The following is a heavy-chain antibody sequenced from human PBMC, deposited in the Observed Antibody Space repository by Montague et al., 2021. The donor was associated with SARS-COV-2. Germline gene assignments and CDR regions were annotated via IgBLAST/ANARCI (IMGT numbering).Heavy chain of an antibody. D-gene: IGHD2-21*02. CDR1: RDSVSSNIAT. J-gene: IGHJ2*01. Sequence: CAISRDSVSSNIATWNWIRQSPSRGLEWLGRTYYRSKWYNDYAVSVKSRVTINPDTSNNRISLQLNSVTPEDTAVYYCARAYCGGDCYFYWYFDLWGRGTLIAVSS. V-gene: IGHV6-1*01. CDR2: TYYRSKWYN. CDR3: ARAYCGGDCYFYWYFDL.